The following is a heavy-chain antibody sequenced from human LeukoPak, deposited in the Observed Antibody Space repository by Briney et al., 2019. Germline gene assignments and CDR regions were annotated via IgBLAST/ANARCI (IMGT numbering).Heavy chain of an antibody. V-gene: IGHV4-39*07. CDR3: ARWYYDGSGYYYDF. CDR2: IYYSGST. D-gene: IGHD3-22*01. CDR1: GGSISSSSYY. J-gene: IGHJ4*02. Sequence: SETLSLTCTVSGGSISSSSYYWGWIRQPPGKGLEWIGSIYYSGSTYYNPSLKSRVTISVDTSKNHFSLKLSSVTAADTAVHYCARWYYDGSGYYYDFWGQGTLVTVSS.